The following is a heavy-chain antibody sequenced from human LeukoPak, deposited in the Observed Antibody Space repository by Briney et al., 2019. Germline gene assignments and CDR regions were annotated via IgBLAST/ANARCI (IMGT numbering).Heavy chain of an antibody. CDR3: AKGGKWDVTPFDY. D-gene: IGHD1-26*01. V-gene: IGHV3-23*01. Sequence: RSLRLSCAASGFTFTSYSMNWVRQAPGKGLEWVSTISGGGGSTYYADSVKGRFTISRDNSKNTLYLQVNSLRAEDTAVYYCAKGGKWDVTPFDYWGQGTLVTVSS. CDR2: ISGGGGST. J-gene: IGHJ4*02. CDR1: GFTFTSYS.